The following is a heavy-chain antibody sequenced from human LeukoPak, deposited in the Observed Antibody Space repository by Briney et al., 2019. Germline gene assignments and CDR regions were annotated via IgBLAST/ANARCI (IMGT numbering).Heavy chain of an antibody. CDR3: ARSISAYAGRGWFDP. J-gene: IGHJ5*02. CDR2: MYYTGTT. CDR1: GGSIRSLGYS. D-gene: IGHD5-12*01. V-gene: IGHV4-39*07. Sequence: PSETLSLTCSVSGGSIRSLGYSWGWIRQPPGKGLEWIASMYYTGTTYYNPSLKSRVTMSVDTSKNQFSLNLTSVTVADTAVFYCARSISAYAGRGWFDPWGQGTLVTVSS.